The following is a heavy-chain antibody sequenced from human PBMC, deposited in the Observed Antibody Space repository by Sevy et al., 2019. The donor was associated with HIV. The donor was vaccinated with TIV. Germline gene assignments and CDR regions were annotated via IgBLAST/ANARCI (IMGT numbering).Heavy chain of an antibody. V-gene: IGHV3-23*01. Sequence: GGSLRLSCAASGFTFSKYSMSWVRQPPGKGLEWVSTLSFGCGEINKADSVKGRFTISRDNSKSSVYLQMNNLRPEDTAVYYCAREGCTKPHDYWGQGTLVTVSS. CDR3: AREGCTKPHDY. J-gene: IGHJ4*02. CDR2: LSFGCGEI. D-gene: IGHD2-8*01. CDR1: GFTFSKYS.